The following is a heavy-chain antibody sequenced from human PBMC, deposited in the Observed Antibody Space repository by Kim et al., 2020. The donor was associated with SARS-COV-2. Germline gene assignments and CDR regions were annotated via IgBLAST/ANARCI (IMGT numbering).Heavy chain of an antibody. D-gene: IGHD6-6*01. CDR3: ARDWGFYSSSGLFDY. Sequence: GGSLRLSCAASGFTFSSYAMHWVRQAPGKGLEWVAVISYDGSNKYYADSVKGRFTISRDNSKNTLYLQMNSLRAEDTAVYYCARDWGFYSSSGLFDYWGQGTLVTVSS. CDR2: ISYDGSNK. V-gene: IGHV3-30-3*01. J-gene: IGHJ4*02. CDR1: GFTFSSYA.